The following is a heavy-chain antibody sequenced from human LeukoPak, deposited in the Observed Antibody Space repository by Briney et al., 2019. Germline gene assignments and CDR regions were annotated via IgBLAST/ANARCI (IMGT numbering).Heavy chain of an antibody. Sequence: PSETLSLTCTVSGGSISSGSYYWGWIRQPPGKGLEWIGSIYHSGSTYYNPSLKSRVTISVDTSKNQFSLKLSSVTAADTAVYYCTRRDTSGWIQPKFDYWGQGTLVTVSS. CDR3: TRRDTSGWIQPKFDY. CDR2: IYHSGST. D-gene: IGHD6-19*01. V-gene: IGHV4-39*07. J-gene: IGHJ4*02. CDR1: GGSISSGSYY.